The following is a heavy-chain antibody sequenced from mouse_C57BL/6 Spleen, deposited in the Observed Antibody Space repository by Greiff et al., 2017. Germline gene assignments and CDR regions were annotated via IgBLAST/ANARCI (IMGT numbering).Heavy chain of an antibody. CDR2: IDPNSGGT. V-gene: IGHV1-72*01. CDR1: GYTFTSYW. D-gene: IGHD1-1*01. Sequence: QVQLKQSGAELVKPGASVKLSCKASGYTFTSYWMHWVKQRPGRGLEWIGRIDPNSGGTKYNEKFKSKATLTVDKPSSAAYMQLSSLTSEDSAVYYCARPHGSSYDYAMDYWGQGTSVTVSS. CDR3: ARPHGSSYDYAMDY. J-gene: IGHJ4*01.